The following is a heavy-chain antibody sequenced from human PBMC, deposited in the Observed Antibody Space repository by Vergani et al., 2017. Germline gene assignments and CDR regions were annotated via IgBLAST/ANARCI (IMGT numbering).Heavy chain of an antibody. CDR1: GGTFSSNS. Sequence: QGQLAQSGAEVKKPGSSVKVSCKASGGTFSSNSISWVRQAPGKGLEWMGRIIPIFGTTSYAQKFQGRVTILADESTSTAYMELGSLRSEDTAVYYCARSSGYYSYYFDFWGQGTLVTVSS. CDR3: ARSSGYYSYYFDF. V-gene: IGHV1-69*13. CDR2: IIPIFGTT. D-gene: IGHD3-22*01. J-gene: IGHJ4*02.